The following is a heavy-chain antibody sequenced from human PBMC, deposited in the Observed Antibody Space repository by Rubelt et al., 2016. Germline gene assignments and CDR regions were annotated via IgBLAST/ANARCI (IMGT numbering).Heavy chain of an antibody. D-gene: IGHD3-9*01. J-gene: IGHJ5*02. CDR2: IGGSDERT. CDR3: ARDKYVDWQNPVTDL. V-gene: IGHV3-23*01. Sequence: MSWVRQVPGKGLEWVSAIGGSDERTYYADSVKGRFTISRDNSKNTLHLQMNSLRAEDTAIYYCARDKYVDWQNPVTDLWGQGTLVTVSS.